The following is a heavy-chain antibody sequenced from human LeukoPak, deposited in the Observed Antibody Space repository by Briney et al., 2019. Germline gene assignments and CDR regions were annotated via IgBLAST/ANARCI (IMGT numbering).Heavy chain of an antibody. J-gene: IGHJ1*01. V-gene: IGHV3-9*01. D-gene: IGHD6-19*01. Sequence: GGPLRFSCAASGFTFDNYARNWVRQVPGKGLEWISLISWNSGTIGYADSVKGRFTISRDNANNFLYLQMNSLRAEDTALYYCARAYKDRSLAGKKEFFQHWGQGTLVTVSS. CDR3: ARAYKDRSLAGKKEFFQH. CDR1: GFTFDNYA. CDR2: ISWNSGTI.